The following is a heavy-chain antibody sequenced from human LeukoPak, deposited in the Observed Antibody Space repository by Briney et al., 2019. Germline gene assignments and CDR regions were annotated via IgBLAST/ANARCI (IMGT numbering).Heavy chain of an antibody. J-gene: IGHJ4*02. Sequence: PSETLSLTCTVSGGSISGYYLSWIRQPPGKGLEWIGYIYSGGSASYNPSLKSRLTISEDTSRTQFSLKLSSVTAADTAVYYCASGNDYSNYYFDFWGQGTPVTVSS. CDR1: GGSISGYY. D-gene: IGHD4-11*01. CDR2: IYSGGSA. CDR3: ASGNDYSNYYFDF. V-gene: IGHV4-59*01.